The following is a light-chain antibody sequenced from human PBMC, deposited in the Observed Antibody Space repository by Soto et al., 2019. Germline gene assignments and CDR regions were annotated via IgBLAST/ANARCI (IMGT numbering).Light chain of an antibody. V-gene: IGKV3-20*01. J-gene: IGKJ4*01. Sequence: EIVLTQSPGTLSLSPGERATLSCRASQSVSSSYLAWYQQKPGKAPRLLIYGASSRATGIPDRFSGSGSGTDFTLTISSLEPEDFAVYYCQQYGSSPLTFGGGTKVEIK. CDR3: QQYGSSPLT. CDR2: GAS. CDR1: QSVSSSY.